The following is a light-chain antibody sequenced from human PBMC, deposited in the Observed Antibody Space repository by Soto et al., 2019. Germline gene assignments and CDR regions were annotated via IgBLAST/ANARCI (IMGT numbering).Light chain of an antibody. Sequence: DMVMYQYPLFLPVTPGEPASISCRSSQSLLHSNGHTFFDWYLQKPGQSPQLLIYWGSNRASGVPDRFSGSESGTDFTLKISRVEAEDVGVYYCMQALQTPYTFGQGTK. CDR1: QSLLHSNGHTF. CDR3: MQALQTPYT. J-gene: IGKJ2*01. V-gene: IGKV2-28*01. CDR2: WGS.